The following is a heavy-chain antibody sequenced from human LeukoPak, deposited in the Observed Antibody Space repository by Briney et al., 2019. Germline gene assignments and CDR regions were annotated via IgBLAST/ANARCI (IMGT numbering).Heavy chain of an antibody. CDR1: GYTFASDY. Sequence: GASVKVSCKASGYTFASDYMHWVRQAPGQGLEWVGVISPNGGFTSYAQKFQGRVTMTRDTSINTAYMELSRLRSDDTAVYYCARDRLRLGYERTNWFDPWGQGTLVTVSS. D-gene: IGHD2-15*01. CDR2: ISPNGGFT. CDR3: ARDRLRLGYERTNWFDP. J-gene: IGHJ5*02. V-gene: IGHV1-2*02.